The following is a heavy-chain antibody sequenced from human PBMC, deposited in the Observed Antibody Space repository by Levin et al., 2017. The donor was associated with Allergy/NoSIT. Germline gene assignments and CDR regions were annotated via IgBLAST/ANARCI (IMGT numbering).Heavy chain of an antibody. V-gene: IGHV3-49*04. CDR2: IRSKAYGGTS. CDR3: TRDHFRPGDYFDY. Sequence: GGSLRLSCAASGFSFSNAWMSWARQAPGKGLEWVGFIRSKAYGGTSENAASVKGRFSISRDDSKSIAYLQMNSLKTEDTAVYYCTRDHFRPGDYFDYWGQGTLVTVSS. J-gene: IGHJ4*02. D-gene: IGHD3-3*02. CDR1: GFSFSNAW.